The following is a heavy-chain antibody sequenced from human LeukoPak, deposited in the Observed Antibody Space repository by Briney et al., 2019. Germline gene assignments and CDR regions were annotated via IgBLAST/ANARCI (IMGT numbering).Heavy chain of an antibody. Sequence: PSETLSLTCTVSGGSISSYYWSWIRQPPGKGVEWIGYIYYSGCTNYNPSLKSRVTISVDTSKSQFSLKVSSVTAADTAVYYCAGAITFGGVIGYWGQGTLVTVSS. V-gene: IGHV4-59*01. D-gene: IGHD3-16*02. J-gene: IGHJ4*02. CDR1: GGSISSYY. CDR3: AGAITFGGVIGY. CDR2: IYYSGCT.